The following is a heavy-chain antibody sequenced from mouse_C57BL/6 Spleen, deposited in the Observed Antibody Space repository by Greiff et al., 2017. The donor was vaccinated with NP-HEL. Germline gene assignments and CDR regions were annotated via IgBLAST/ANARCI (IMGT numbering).Heavy chain of an antibody. Sequence: DVQLVESGGGLVQPGGSLKLSCAASGFTFSDYYMYWVRQTPEKRLEWVAYISNGGGSTYYPDTVKGRFTISRDNAKNTLYLQMSRLKSEDTAMDYCARHGEAMDYWGQGTSVTVAS. CDR2: ISNGGGST. CDR1: GFTFSDYY. CDR3: ARHGEAMDY. V-gene: IGHV5-12*01. J-gene: IGHJ4*01.